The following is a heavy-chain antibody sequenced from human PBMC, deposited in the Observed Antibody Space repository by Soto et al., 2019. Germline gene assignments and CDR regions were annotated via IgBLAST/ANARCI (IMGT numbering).Heavy chain of an antibody. D-gene: IGHD3-22*01. Sequence: ESGGGLVKPGGSLRLSCAASGFTFSSYSMNWVRQAPGKGLEWVSSISISSSYIYYADAVKGRFTISRDTAKNSLYLQMNSLTAEDTAVYYCARGITMIVVGVLDYWGQGTLVTVSS. J-gene: IGHJ4*02. CDR2: ISISSSYI. V-gene: IGHV3-21*01. CDR1: GFTFSSYS. CDR3: ARGITMIVVGVLDY.